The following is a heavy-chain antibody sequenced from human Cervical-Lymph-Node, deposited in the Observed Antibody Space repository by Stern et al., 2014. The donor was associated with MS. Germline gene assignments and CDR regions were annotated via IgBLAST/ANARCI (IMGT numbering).Heavy chain of an antibody. D-gene: IGHD3-22*01. CDR2: IIPIFDTG. J-gene: IGHJ4*02. Sequence: QLVQSGAEVKTPGSSVKVSCKASGGTFSNYATSWVRQVPGQGLEWVGGIIPIFDTGHYAQKVQGRVTIDADKFTHTAIKEEYSLTHEDTAVYYCARASLTSGYYYSHLAYWGQGTLVTVSS. V-gene: IGHV1-69*06. CDR1: GGTFSNYA. CDR3: ARASLTSGYYYSHLAY.